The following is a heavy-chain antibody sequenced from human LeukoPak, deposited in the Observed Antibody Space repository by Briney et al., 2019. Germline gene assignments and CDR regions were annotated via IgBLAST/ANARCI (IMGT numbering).Heavy chain of an antibody. CDR1: DSTTRRYY. V-gene: IGHV4-59*01. CDR2: IYYSVST. D-gene: IGHD3-10*01. CDR3: ARGADYYGSGCYYSHLFDY. Sequence: SETLSLPWTLSDSTTRRYYWSWNRKPPGKVLESIGYIYYSVSTNYNRSLKSRVNISVDTSNIQFSLKLSSVTAADTAVYYCARGADYYGSGCYYSHLFDYWGQGTLVTVSS. J-gene: IGHJ4*02.